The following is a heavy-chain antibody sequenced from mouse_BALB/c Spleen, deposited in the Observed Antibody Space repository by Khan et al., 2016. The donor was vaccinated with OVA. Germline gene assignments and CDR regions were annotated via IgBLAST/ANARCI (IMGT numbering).Heavy chain of an antibody. CDR1: GFTFSSFG. Sequence: EVELVESGGGLVQPGGSRKLSCVASGFTFSSFGMHWVRQAPEKGLEWVAYISGDSNTIYYTDTVMGRFTISRDNPKNTLFLQMTSLRSEDMAMYYCARSYFYGYYFDQWGQGTTLTVYS. J-gene: IGHJ2*01. D-gene: IGHD1-1*01. V-gene: IGHV5-17*02. CDR2: ISGDSNTI. CDR3: ARSYFYGYYFDQ.